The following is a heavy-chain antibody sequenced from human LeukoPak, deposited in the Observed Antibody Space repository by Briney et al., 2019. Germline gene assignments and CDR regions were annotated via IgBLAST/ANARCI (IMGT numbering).Heavy chain of an antibody. Sequence: GGSLRLSCAASGFTFSSYSMNWVRQAPGKGLEWVSSISSSSSYIYYADSVKGRFTISRDNAKNSLYLQMNSLRAEDTAVYYCARDLLYDSSGYYFDYWGQGTLVTVSS. V-gene: IGHV3-21*01. J-gene: IGHJ4*02. CDR3: ARDLLYDSSGYYFDY. CDR1: GFTFSSYS. D-gene: IGHD3-22*01. CDR2: ISSSSSYI.